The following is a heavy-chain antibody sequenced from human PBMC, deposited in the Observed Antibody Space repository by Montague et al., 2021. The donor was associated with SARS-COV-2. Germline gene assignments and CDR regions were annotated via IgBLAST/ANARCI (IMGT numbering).Heavy chain of an antibody. CDR1: GFTFDDYA. Sequence: SLRLSCAASGFTFDDYAMHWVRQAPGKGLEWVSGISWNSGSIGYADSAKGRFTISRDNAKNSLYLQMNSLRAEDTALYYCAKDMGSYGSGPYGMDVWGQGTTVTVSS. J-gene: IGHJ6*02. V-gene: IGHV3-9*01. CDR3: AKDMGSYGSGPYGMDV. CDR2: ISWNSGSI. D-gene: IGHD3-10*01.